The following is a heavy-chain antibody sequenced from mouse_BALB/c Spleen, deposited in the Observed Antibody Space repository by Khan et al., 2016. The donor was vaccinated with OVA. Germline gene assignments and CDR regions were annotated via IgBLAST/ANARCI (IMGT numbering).Heavy chain of an antibody. CDR1: GYSITSEYA. J-gene: IGHJ3*01. Sequence: VQLKESGPGLVKPSQSLSLSCTVTGYSITSEYAWNWIRHFPGNKLEWMGYINYSGNTRYKPSLKSRISITRDTSKNQFFLQLNSVTTEDTATYYCTRKDYYDYDPFPYWGQGTLVTVSA. CDR3: TRKDYYDYDPFPY. CDR2: INYSGNT. D-gene: IGHD2-4*01. V-gene: IGHV3-2*02.